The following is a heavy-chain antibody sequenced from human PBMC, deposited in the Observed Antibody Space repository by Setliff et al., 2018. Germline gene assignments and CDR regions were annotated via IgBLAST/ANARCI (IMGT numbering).Heavy chain of an antibody. J-gene: IGHJ6*03. Sequence: SETLSLTCTVSGDSISSYYWSWIRQPAGKGLEWIGRVYSSGSTNFNPSLKSRVTMSMDTSKNQFSLKLSSVTAADTAIYYCATRKSSGRLYYMDVWGKGTTVTVSS. CDR2: VYSSGST. CDR1: GDSISSYY. CDR3: ATRKSSGRLYYMDV. V-gene: IGHV4-4*07. D-gene: IGHD1-26*01.